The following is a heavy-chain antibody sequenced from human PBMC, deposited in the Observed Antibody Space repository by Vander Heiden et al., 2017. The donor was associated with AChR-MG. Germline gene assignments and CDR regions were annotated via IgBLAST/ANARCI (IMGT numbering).Heavy chain of an antibody. Sequence: QVQLQQWGAGLLKPSETLSLTCAVYGGSFSGYYWSWIRQPPGKGLEWIGEINHSGSTNYNPSLKSRVTISVDTSKNQFSLKLSSVTAADTAVYYCARVVYYDYVLGSYRLEQGYFDYWGHGTLVTVSS. CDR2: INHSGST. D-gene: IGHD3-16*02. CDR3: ARVVYYDYVLGSYRLEQGYFDY. V-gene: IGHV4-34*01. J-gene: IGHJ4*01. CDR1: GGSFSGYY.